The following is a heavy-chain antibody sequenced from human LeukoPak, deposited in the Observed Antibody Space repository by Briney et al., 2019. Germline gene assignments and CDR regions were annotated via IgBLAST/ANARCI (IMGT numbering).Heavy chain of an antibody. Sequence: SETLSLTCTVSGGSISSYYWSWIRQPPGKGLEWIGYIYYSGSTYYNPSLKSRVTISVDTSKNQFSLKLSSVTAADTAVYYCARPRSRYSYGYGGHFDYWGQGTLVTVSS. CDR2: IYYSGST. CDR3: ARPRSRYSYGYGGHFDY. D-gene: IGHD5-18*01. CDR1: GGSISSYY. J-gene: IGHJ4*02. V-gene: IGHV4-59*04.